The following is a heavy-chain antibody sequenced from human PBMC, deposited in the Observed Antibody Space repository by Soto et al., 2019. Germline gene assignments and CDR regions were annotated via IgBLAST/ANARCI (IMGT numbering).Heavy chain of an antibody. CDR2: ISYDGSNK. CDR1: GFTFSSYG. V-gene: IGHV3-30*18. CDR3: AKDQQVRGYCSSTSCYYREIDY. Sequence: GGSLRLSCAASGFTFSSYGMHWVRQAPGKGLEWVAVISYDGSNKYYADSVKGRFTISRDNSKNTLYLQMNSLRAEDTAVYYCAKDQQVRGYCSSTSCYYREIDYWGQGTLVTVSS. J-gene: IGHJ4*02. D-gene: IGHD2-2*01.